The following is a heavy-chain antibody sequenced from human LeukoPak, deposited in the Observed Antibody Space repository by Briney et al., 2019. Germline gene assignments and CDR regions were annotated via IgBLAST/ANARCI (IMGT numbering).Heavy chain of an antibody. D-gene: IGHD7-27*01. J-gene: IGHJ4*02. CDR3: ARDVWGYDY. CDR2: TYYRSKWYN. Sequence: SQTLSLTCAISGDSVSSTTAAWNWIRQSPSIGLEWLGRTYYRSKWYNDYAVSMKSRIIINPDTSKYQFSLQLNSVPPDDTAVYYCARDVWGYDYWGQGTLVTVSS. CDR1: GDSVSSTTAA. V-gene: IGHV6-1*01.